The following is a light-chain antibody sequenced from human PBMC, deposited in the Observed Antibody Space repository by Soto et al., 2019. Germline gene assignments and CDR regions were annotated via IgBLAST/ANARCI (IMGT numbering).Light chain of an antibody. CDR3: QQYGISPYT. CDR2: GAS. CDR1: QSVNSNY. J-gene: IGKJ2*01. V-gene: IGKV3-20*01. Sequence: EIVLTQSPGTLCLSPGERATLSCRASQSVNSNYVAWYQQKPGQAPRLLIYGASSRATGIQDRFSGSGSGTDFTLTISRLEPEDFAVYYCQQYGISPYTFGQGTKLEIK.